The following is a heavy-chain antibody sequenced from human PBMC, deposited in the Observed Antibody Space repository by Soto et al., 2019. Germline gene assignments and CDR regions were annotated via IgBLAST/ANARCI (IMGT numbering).Heavy chain of an antibody. CDR1: GFTFSSYA. CDR3: AREPVRGVMTN. Sequence: QVQLVESGGGVVQPGRSLRLSCAASGFTFSSYAMHWVRQAPGKGLEWVAVISYDGSNKYYADSVKGRFTISRDNSKNTLYLQMNSLRAEDTAVYYCAREPVRGVMTNWGQGTLVTVSS. CDR2: ISYDGSNK. J-gene: IGHJ4*02. V-gene: IGHV3-30-3*01. D-gene: IGHD3-10*01.